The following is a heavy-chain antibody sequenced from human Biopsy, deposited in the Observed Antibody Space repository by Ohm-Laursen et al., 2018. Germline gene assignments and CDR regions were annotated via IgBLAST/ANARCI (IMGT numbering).Heavy chain of an antibody. D-gene: IGHD2-15*01. CDR1: GGSISSNYYY. CDR2: IYYRGNT. J-gene: IGHJ4*02. Sequence: SQTLSLTCTVSGGSISSNYYYWGWIRQPPGKGLEWIGSIYYRGNTNYNPSLKSRVTISVYTSKNQFSLKLSSATAADTAVFYCARHGSQGYCTGGSCVDYWGQGALVTVSS. V-gene: IGHV4-39*01. CDR3: ARHGSQGYCTGGSCVDY.